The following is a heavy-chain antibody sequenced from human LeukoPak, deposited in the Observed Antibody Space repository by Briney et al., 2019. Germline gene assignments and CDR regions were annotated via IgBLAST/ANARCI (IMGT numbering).Heavy chain of an antibody. V-gene: IGHV4-59*07. CDR1: GGSISGFY. D-gene: IGHD4/OR15-4a*01. CDR3: ARYSCPINRCSHFDY. CDR2: IHSTGSS. J-gene: IGHJ4*02. Sequence: SDTVSLTCTGSGGSISGFYWNWIRQPPGKGLEWIGYIHSTGSSNYNPPLMSQVSISVDTTMNQFSPKLSSVQAADAAVYYCARYSCPINRCSHFDYWGQGTLVTVSS.